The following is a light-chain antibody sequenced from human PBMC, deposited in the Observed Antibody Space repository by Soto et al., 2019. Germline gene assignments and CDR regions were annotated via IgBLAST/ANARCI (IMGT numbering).Light chain of an antibody. CDR3: SSYAASDNFVI. CDR2: EVY. Sequence: QSALTQPPSASGSPGQSVTISCTGTDSDVGGYNFVSWYQQHPGRAPKLMIYEVYQRPSGVPDRFSGSESGNTASLTVSGLQAEDEANYYCSSYAASDNFVIFGGGTKLTVL. J-gene: IGLJ2*01. CDR1: DSDVGGYNF. V-gene: IGLV2-8*01.